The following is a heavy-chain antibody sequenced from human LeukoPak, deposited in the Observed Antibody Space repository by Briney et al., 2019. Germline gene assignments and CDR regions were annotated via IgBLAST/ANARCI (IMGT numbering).Heavy chain of an antibody. J-gene: IGHJ5*02. CDR2: IIPIFGTA. V-gene: IGHV1-69*06. CDR1: GGTFSSYA. D-gene: IGHD6-13*01. CDR3: ARESFRRVAAAGWSWFDP. Sequence: SVKVSCKASGGTFSSYAISWVRQAPGQGLEWMGGIIPIFGTANYAQKFQGRVTFTADKSTSTVYMELSSLRSEDTALYFCARESFRRVAAAGWSWFDPWGQGTLVTVSS.